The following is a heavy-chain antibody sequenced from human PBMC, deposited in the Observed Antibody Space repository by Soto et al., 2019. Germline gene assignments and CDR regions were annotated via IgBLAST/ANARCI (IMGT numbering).Heavy chain of an antibody. V-gene: IGHV4-59*01. CDR2: IYYSGRT. D-gene: IGHD4-17*01. Sequence: SETLSLTCTVSGGSIRDYFWTWIRQPPGKGLEWIGYIYYSGRTNYNPSLKSRVSISVDTSKNHFSLQLRSVTAADTAVYYCAGVGGDDFGAPGVFDSWGRGTLVPVSS. CDR1: GGSIRDYF. CDR3: AGVGGDDFGAPGVFDS. J-gene: IGHJ4*02.